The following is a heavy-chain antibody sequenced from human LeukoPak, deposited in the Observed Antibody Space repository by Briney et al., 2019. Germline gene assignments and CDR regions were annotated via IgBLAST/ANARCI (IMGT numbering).Heavy chain of an antibody. V-gene: IGHV3-66*01. CDR3: ARTSTSRDFGY. CDR1: GFTVSSNY. Sequence: GGPLRLSCAASGFTVSSNYMTWVRQAPGKGLEWVSIIYSGGTTYYADSVRGRFTISRDNSKNTLYLQMNSLRAEDTAVYYCARTSTSRDFGYWGQGTLVTVSS. D-gene: IGHD2-2*01. CDR2: IYSGGTT. J-gene: IGHJ4*02.